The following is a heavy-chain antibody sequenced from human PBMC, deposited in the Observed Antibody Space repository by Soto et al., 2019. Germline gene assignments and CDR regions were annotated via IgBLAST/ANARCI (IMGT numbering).Heavy chain of an antibody. J-gene: IGHJ6*03. CDR1: GGSISSRNR. V-gene: IGHV4-4*02. CDR3: ANTRGLGLMDA. Sequence: QVHLLESGPGLVEPSGTLSLTYTVSGGSISSRNRWSWVRQSPGKGLEWIGEVSHSGSTNSNPSLKGRVTISLDKSNNQFSLNLESMTAADAAVYFCANTRGLGLMDAWGKGTTVVVSS. CDR2: VSHSGST. D-gene: IGHD2-2*01.